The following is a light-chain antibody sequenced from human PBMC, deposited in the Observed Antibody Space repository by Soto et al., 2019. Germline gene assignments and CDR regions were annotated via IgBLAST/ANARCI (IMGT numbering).Light chain of an antibody. V-gene: IGLV1-44*01. J-gene: IGLJ1*01. CDR1: SSNSGSNT. CDR3: AAWDDSLTGYV. Sequence: QSVLTQPPSASGTPGQRVTISCSGSSSNSGSNTVNWYQQLPGTAPKLLIYSYNQRPSGVPDRFSGSKSGTSASLAISGLQSEDEADYYCAAWDDSLTGYVFGTGTKLTVL. CDR2: SYN.